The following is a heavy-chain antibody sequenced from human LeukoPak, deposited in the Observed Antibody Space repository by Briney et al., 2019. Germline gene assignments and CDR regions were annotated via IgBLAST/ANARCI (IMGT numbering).Heavy chain of an antibody. J-gene: IGHJ4*02. CDR2: ISGSGGST. D-gene: IGHD6-6*01. CDR1: GFTFSSYA. V-gene: IGHV3-23*01. CDR3: AKTTYSSYGNFDY. Sequence: GGSLRLSCASSGFTFSSYAMSWVRQAPGKGLEWVSAISGSGGSTYYADSVKGRFTISRDNSKNTLYLQMNSLRAEDTAVYYCAKTTYSSYGNFDYWGQGTLVTVSS.